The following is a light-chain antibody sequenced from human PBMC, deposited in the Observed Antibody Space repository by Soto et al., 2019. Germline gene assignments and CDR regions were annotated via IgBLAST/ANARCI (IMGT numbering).Light chain of an antibody. CDR1: QSVSYNY. V-gene: IGKV3-20*01. CDR2: GSS. J-gene: IGKJ2*01. CDR3: HQYGSSPPYT. Sequence: EVVLTQSPGTLSLSPGESATLSCRASQSVSYNYFAWYQQKPGQAPRLLIFGSSDRATGIPDRFSGSGSGTDFTLTISRLEPEDFAVYYCHQYGSSPPYTFGQGTKLEIK.